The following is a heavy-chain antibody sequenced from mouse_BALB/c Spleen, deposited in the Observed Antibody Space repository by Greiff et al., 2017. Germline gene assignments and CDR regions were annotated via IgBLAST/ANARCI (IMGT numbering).Heavy chain of an antibody. Sequence: VKLMESGPGLVAPSQSLSITCTVSGFSLTDYGVSWIRQPPGKGLEWLGVIWGGGSTYYNSALKSRLSISKDNSKSQVFLKMNSLQTDDTAMYYCAKQAYYGNPYYAMDYWGQGTSVTVSS. CDR2: IWGGGST. J-gene: IGHJ4*01. CDR1: GFSLTDYG. CDR3: AKQAYYGNPYYAMDY. V-gene: IGHV2-6-5*01. D-gene: IGHD2-10*01.